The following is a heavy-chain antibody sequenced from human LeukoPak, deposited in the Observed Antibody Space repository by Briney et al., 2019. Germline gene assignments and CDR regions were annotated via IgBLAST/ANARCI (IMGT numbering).Heavy chain of an antibody. CDR1: GFTFSSYA. CDR2: ISGSGGST. D-gene: IGHD6-13*01. Sequence: GGSLRLSCAASGFTFSSYAMSWVRQAPGKGLEWVSAISGSGGSTYYADSVKGRFTISRDNSKNTLYLQMSSLRAEDTAIYYCAKDTSTRWYSSTPLPGDYWGQGTLVTVSS. J-gene: IGHJ4*02. CDR3: AKDTSTRWYSSTPLPGDY. V-gene: IGHV3-23*01.